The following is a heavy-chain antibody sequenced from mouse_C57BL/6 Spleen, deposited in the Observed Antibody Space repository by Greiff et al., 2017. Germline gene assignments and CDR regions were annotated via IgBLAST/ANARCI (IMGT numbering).Heavy chain of an antibody. J-gene: IGHJ3*01. Sequence: EVQLQQSGPELVKPGASVKISCKASGYTFTDYYMNWVKQSHGKSLEWIGDINPNNGGTSYNQKFKGKATLTVDKSSSTADSELRSLTSEDSAVYYCARSPYSNYAGFAYWGQGTLVTVSA. CDR1: GYTFTDYY. CDR2: INPNNGGT. CDR3: ARSPYSNYAGFAY. V-gene: IGHV1-26*01. D-gene: IGHD2-5*01.